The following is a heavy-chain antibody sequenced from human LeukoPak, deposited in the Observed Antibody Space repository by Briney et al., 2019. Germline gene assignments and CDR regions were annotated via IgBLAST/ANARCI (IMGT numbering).Heavy chain of an antibody. Sequence: GGSLRLSCAASGFTFSSYWMSWVRQAPGKGLEWVANIKQDGSEKYYVDSVKGRFTISRDNAKNSLYLQMNSLRAEDTAVYYCARAHGNYDFWSGYLYYMDVWGKGTTVTFSS. CDR2: IKQDGSEK. V-gene: IGHV3-7*01. CDR3: ARAHGNYDFWSGYLYYMDV. CDR1: GFTFSSYW. D-gene: IGHD3-3*01. J-gene: IGHJ6*03.